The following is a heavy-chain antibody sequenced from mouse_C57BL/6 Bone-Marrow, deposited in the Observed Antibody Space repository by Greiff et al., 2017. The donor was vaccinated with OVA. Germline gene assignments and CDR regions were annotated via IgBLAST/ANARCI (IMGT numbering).Heavy chain of an antibody. V-gene: IGHV5-17*01. CDR2: ISRGSSTI. CDR3: ARSWFAY. Sequence: EVQGVESGGGLVKPGGSLKLSCAASGFTFSDYGMHWVRQAPEKGLEWVAYISRGSSTIYYADTVKGRFTISRDNAKNTLFLQMTSLRSEDTAMYYCARSWFAYWGRGTLVTVSA. J-gene: IGHJ3*01. CDR1: GFTFSDYG.